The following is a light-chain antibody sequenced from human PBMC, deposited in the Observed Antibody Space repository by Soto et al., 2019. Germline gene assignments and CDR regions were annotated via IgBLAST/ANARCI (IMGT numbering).Light chain of an antibody. V-gene: IGKV3-20*01. J-gene: IGKJ5*01. CDR2: GAS. CDR3: QQYESSPRSIT. CDR1: QSVSSTY. Sequence: EIVLTQSPGTLSLSPGERATLSCRASQSVSSTYLAWYQKKPGQGPRLLIYGASSRATGIPGRFSGSGSGTDFTLTISRLEPEDFAVYYCQQYESSPRSITFGQGTRLEIK.